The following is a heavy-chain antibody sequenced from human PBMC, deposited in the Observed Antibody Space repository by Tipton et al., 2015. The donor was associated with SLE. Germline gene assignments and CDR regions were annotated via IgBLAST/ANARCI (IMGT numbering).Heavy chain of an antibody. V-gene: IGHV4-61*02. CDR3: ARGREWNWSPYYMDV. CDR2: FYTSGST. D-gene: IGHD1-1*01. J-gene: IGHJ6*03. Sequence: TLSLTCTVSGGSISSGSYYWSWIRQPAGKGLEWIGRFYTSGSTNYNPSLKSRVTISVDTSRDQFSLTLNSVTAADTGIYYCARGREWNWSPYYMDVWGKGTTVTVS. CDR1: GGSISSGSYY.